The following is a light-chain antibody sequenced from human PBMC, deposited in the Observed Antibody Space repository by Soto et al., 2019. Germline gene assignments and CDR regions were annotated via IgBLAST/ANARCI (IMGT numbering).Light chain of an antibody. CDR1: QSVSSN. CDR2: GAS. J-gene: IGKJ5*01. V-gene: IGKV3-20*01. CDR3: QLYGRSPRT. Sequence: EIVMTQSPATLSVSPGERATLSCRASQSVSSNLAWYQQKPGQAPRLLIHGASTRATGIPDRFSGGGSGTDFTLTISRLEPEDFAVYYCQLYGRSPRTFGQGTRVDIK.